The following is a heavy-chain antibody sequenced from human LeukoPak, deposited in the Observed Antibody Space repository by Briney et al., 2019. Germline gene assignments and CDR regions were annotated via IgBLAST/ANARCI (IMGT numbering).Heavy chain of an antibody. Sequence: SETLSLTCAVSGGSVSSGIYYWSWIRQPPGKGLEWIGYVYYSGYTVYNPSLKSRVTMSIDTSKNQFSLKLSSVTAADTAVYYCARKSSQYFDYWGQGTLVTVSS. CDR1: GGSVSSGIYY. CDR2: VYYSGYT. D-gene: IGHD6-13*01. J-gene: IGHJ4*02. V-gene: IGHV4-61*01. CDR3: ARKSSQYFDY.